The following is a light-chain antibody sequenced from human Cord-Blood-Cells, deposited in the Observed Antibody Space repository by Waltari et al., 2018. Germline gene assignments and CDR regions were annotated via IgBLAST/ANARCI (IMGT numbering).Light chain of an antibody. CDR2: KDS. J-gene: IGLJ3*02. CDR3: QLADSSGTWV. Sequence: SYELTQPPSVSVSPGQTARITCSGDALPKQYAYWYQQKPGQAPVLGIYKDSERPSGIPERFSGSSSGTTVTLTISGVQAEDEADYYCQLADSSGTWVFGGGTKLTVL. CDR1: ALPKQY. V-gene: IGLV3-25*03.